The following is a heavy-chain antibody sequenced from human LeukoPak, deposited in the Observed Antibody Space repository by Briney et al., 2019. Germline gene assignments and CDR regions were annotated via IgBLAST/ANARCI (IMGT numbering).Heavy chain of an antibody. V-gene: IGHV4-59*01. CDR3: ARGSALMAGIYNLDY. CDR1: GGSISSYY. CDR2: IFYSGST. D-gene: IGHD6-19*01. J-gene: IGHJ4*02. Sequence: PSETLSLTCTVSGGSISSYYWSWLRQPPGKGLEWIGQIFYSGSTTYNPSLKSPVTISVDTSKNQFSLKVRSVTAADTAVYYCARGSALMAGIYNLDYWGQGRLVTVSS.